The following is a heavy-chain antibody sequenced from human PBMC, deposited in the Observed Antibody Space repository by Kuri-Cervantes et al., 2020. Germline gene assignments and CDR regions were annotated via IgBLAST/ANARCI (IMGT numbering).Heavy chain of an antibody. J-gene: IGHJ4*02. CDR3: TYYYDSSGSFDY. Sequence: SLKISCAASGFTFDDYAMHWVRQAPGKGLEWVSGISWNSGSIGYADSVKGRFTISRDNAKNSLYLQMNSLRDEDTAVYYCTYYYDSSGSFDYWGQGALVTVSS. CDR2: ISWNSGSI. CDR1: GFTFDDYA. D-gene: IGHD3-22*01. V-gene: IGHV3-9*01.